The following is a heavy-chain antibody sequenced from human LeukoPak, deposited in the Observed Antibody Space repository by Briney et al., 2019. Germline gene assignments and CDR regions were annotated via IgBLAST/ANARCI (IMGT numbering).Heavy chain of an antibody. CDR3: ARIHQSMAIFGVVIDAFDI. Sequence: ASVKVSCKASAYTFTIYYMHRVRQAPGQGLEWMGIINPSGGSTSYAQKFQGRVTMTTDTSTSTAYMELRSLRSEDKTVNYCARIHQSMAIFGVVIDAFDIWGQGTMVTVSS. D-gene: IGHD3-3*01. J-gene: IGHJ3*02. V-gene: IGHV1-46*01. CDR2: INPSGGST. CDR1: AYTFTIYY.